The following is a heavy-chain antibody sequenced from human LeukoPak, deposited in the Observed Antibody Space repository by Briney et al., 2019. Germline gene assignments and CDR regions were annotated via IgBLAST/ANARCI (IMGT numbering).Heavy chain of an antibody. D-gene: IGHD3-22*01. CDR3: ARVATYYYDSSGYYPLRFRYFQH. V-gene: IGHV3-7*01. J-gene: IGHJ1*01. CDR2: IKQDGSEK. Sequence: GGSLRLSCAASGFTFSSYWMSWVRQAPGKGLEGVANIKQDGSEKYYVDSVKGRFTISRDNAKNSLYLQMNSLRAEDTAVYYCARVATYYYDSSGYYPLRFRYFQHWGQGTLVTVSS. CDR1: GFTFSSYW.